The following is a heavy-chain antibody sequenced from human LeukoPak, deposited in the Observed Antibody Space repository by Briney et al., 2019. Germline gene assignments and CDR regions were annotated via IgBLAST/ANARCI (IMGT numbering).Heavy chain of an antibody. V-gene: IGHV4-34*01. CDR3: ARGVAFDI. CDR2: INHSGST. J-gene: IGHJ3*02. Sequence: KPSESLSLTCAVYGVSFSSYYWSWIRQPPGKGLEWIGEINHSGSTNYNPSLKSRVTISVDTSKNQFSLKLSSVTAADTAVYYCARGVAFDIWGQGTIVTVSS. CDR1: GVSFSSYY.